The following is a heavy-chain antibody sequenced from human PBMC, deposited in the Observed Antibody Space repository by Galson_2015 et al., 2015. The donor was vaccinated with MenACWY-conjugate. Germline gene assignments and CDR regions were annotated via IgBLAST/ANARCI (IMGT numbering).Heavy chain of an antibody. CDR2: IKQDGSEK. CDR3: ARGIGHYVDGSVDC. V-gene: IGHV3-7*01. J-gene: IGHJ4*02. Sequence: SLRLSCAASGFTFSDFWMSWVRQAPGKELEWVASIKQDGSEKYLVDSVKGRFTISRDNAENSLFLQMNSLRAEDTAVYYCARGIGHYVDGSVDCWGQATLVTVSS. CDR1: GFTFSDFW. D-gene: IGHD4-17*01.